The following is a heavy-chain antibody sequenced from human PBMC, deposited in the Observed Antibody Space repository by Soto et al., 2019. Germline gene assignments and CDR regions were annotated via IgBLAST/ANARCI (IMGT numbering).Heavy chain of an antibody. D-gene: IGHD6-19*01. Sequence: QVQLVQSGAEVKKPGSSVKVSCKASGGTFSSYAISWVRQAPGQGLEWMGGIIPIFGTANYAQKFQGRVTLTADESTSTAYMELSSLRSEDTAVYYCARSQASGWYEAFDAFDIWGQGTMVTVSS. CDR3: ARSQASGWYEAFDAFDI. CDR1: GGTFSSYA. V-gene: IGHV1-69*12. J-gene: IGHJ3*02. CDR2: IIPIFGTA.